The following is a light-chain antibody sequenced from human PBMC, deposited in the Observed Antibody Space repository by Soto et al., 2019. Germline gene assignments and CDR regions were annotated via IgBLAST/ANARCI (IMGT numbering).Light chain of an antibody. Sequence: EIVLTQSPGTLSLSPGEGATLSCRASQSVRSSFLAWYQQKPGQAPSLLIYGASSRATGIPDRFSGGGSGTDFTLTITRPEPEDLAVYYCQQYGSSPTFGGGTKLEIK. CDR3: QQYGSSPT. CDR2: GAS. J-gene: IGKJ4*01. V-gene: IGKV3-20*01. CDR1: QSVRSSF.